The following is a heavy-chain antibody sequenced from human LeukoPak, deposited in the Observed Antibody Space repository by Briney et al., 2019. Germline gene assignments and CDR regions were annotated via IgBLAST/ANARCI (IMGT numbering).Heavy chain of an antibody. J-gene: IGHJ4*02. CDR2: IYYSGST. D-gene: IGHD3-3*01. CDR1: GGSISSSSYY. V-gene: IGHV4-39*07. CDR3: ARVDDFWSGYLFYY. Sequence: SETLSLTCTVSGGSISSSSYYWGWIRQPPGKGLEWIGSIYYSGSTYYNPSLKSRVTISVDTSKNQFSLKLSSVTAADTAVYYCARVDDFWSGYLFYYWGQGTLVTVSS.